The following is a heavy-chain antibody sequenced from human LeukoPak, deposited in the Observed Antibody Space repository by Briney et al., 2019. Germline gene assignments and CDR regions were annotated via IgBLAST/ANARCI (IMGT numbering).Heavy chain of an antibody. V-gene: IGHV3-23*01. D-gene: IGHD6-19*01. J-gene: IGHJ4*02. CDR2: ISSSGGTT. CDR3: AKDRNGWPTNFDS. CDR1: GFTFSTYA. Sequence: PGGSLRLSCAASGFTFSTYAVNWVRQAPGKGLERVSAISSSGGTTYYADSVKGRFSISRDNSKNTLYLQMNGLRPEDTAVYYCAKDRNGWPTNFDSWGQGTLVTVSA.